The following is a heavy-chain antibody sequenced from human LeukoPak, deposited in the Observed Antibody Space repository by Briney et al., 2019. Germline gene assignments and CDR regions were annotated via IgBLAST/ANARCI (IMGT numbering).Heavy chain of an antibody. J-gene: IGHJ4*02. CDR1: GFTFSGFG. CDR2: IRYDGSNK. CDR3: AKSIPTIAVAVSTRQ. Sequence: GGSLRLSCAASGFTFSGFGMHWVRQAPGKGLEWVAFIRYDGSNKYYADSMKGRFTISRDNSKNTLYLQMNSLRPEDTAVYYCAKSIPTIAVAVSTRQWGQGTLVTVSS. D-gene: IGHD6-19*01. V-gene: IGHV3-30*02.